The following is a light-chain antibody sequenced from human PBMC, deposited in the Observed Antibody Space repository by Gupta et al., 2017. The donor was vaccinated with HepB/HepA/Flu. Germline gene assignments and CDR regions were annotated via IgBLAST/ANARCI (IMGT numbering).Light chain of an antibody. J-gene: IGLJ3*02. CDR3: GADHGSGSNPWV. CDR1: RGYSNYK. CDR2: VGTGGIVG. Sequence: QPVLTQPPSASASLGASVTLTCTLSRGYSNYKVDWFQQRPGKGPRFVMRVGTGGIVGSKGDGIPDRFSVLGSGLNRNLTMKNIQEEDESDYHCGADHGSGSNPWVFGGGTKLTVL. V-gene: IGLV9-49*01.